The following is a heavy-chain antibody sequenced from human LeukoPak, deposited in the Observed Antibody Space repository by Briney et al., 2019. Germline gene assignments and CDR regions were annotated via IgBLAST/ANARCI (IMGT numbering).Heavy chain of an antibody. CDR3: AKVPQLRTISFDY. V-gene: IGHV3-23*01. CDR1: GFTFSSYA. J-gene: IGHJ4*02. D-gene: IGHD2-21*01. CDR2: ISGSGGST. Sequence: EGSLRLSCAASGFTFSSYAMSWVRQAPGKGLEWVSAISGSGGSTYYADSVKGRFTISRDNSKNTLYLQMNSLRAEDTAVYYCAKVPQLRTISFDYWGQGTLVTVSS.